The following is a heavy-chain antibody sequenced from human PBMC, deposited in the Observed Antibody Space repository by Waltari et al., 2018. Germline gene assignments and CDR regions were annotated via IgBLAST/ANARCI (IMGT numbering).Heavy chain of an antibody. J-gene: IGHJ3*02. Sequence: QVQLVQSGAEVKKPGASVKVSCKASGYTFSDYYVHWLRQAPGQGLEWMGWIKPNSGGTNYAQKFQGRCTMTRDTSSSTAYMALSRLTSDDTAVYCCARLRHWPEGNAFDMWGQGTMVIVSS. CDR1: GYTFSDYY. D-gene: IGHD3-3*02. CDR2: IKPNSGGT. V-gene: IGHV1-2*02. CDR3: ARLRHWPEGNAFDM.